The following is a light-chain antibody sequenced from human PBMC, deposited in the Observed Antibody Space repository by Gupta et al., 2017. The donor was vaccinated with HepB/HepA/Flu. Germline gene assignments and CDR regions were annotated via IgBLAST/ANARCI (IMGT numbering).Light chain of an antibody. CDR2: GKN. J-gene: IGLJ2*01. Sequence: SSALTQDPAVSVALGQTVRITCQGDSLRSYYASWYQQKPGQAPVLVIYGKNNRHSGITDRCSGSSSGNTASLTITGAQAEEEADYYCNCRDSSGNHLDVVFGGGTKPTVL. CDR3: NCRDSSGNHLDVV. V-gene: IGLV3-19*01. CDR1: SLRSYY.